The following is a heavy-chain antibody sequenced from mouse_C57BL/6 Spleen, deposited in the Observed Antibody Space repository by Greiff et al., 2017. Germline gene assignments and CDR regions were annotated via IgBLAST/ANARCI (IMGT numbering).Heavy chain of an antibody. V-gene: IGHV1-19*01. CDR2: INPYNGGT. Sequence: EVQLQESGPVLVKPGASVKMSCKASGYTFTDYYMNWVKQSHGKSLEWIGVINPYNGGTSYNQKFKGKATFTVDKSSSTAYMALNILTSEVSAVYSCARLVLGGLYYYAMDYWGQGTSVTVSS. CDR3: ARLVLGGLYYYAMDY. D-gene: IGHD1-1*02. J-gene: IGHJ4*01. CDR1: GYTFTDYY.